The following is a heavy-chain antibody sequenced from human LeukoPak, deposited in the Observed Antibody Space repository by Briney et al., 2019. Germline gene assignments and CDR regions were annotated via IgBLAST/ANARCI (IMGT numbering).Heavy chain of an antibody. V-gene: IGHV4-34*01. D-gene: IGHD3-3*01. CDR3: VHFWSGYST. CDR2: INHSGST. J-gene: IGHJ5*02. Sequence: PSETLSLTCSVYGGSFSGYYWTWIRQPPGKGLEWIGEINHSGSTSYNPSLNRRVTISVDTSKNQFSLILSSVTAADTAVYYCVHFWSGYSTLGQGTLVTVSS. CDR1: GGSFSGYY.